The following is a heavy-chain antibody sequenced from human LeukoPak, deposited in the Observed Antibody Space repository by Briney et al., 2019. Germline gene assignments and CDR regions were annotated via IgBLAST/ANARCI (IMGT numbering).Heavy chain of an antibody. J-gene: IGHJ4*02. CDR2: INAHNGNT. CDR3: ARDQAGAVAGPPLDY. Sequence: ASVKVSCKASGYTFTSYGISWVRQAPGQGLEWMGWINAHNGNTKYAQKLQGRVIMTTDTSTGTAYMELGSLRSADTAVYYCARDQAGAVAGPPLDYWGQGTLVTVSS. D-gene: IGHD6-19*01. V-gene: IGHV1-18*01. CDR1: GYTFTSYG.